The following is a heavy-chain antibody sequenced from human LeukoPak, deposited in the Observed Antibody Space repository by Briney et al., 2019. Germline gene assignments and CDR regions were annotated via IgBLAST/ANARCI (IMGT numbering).Heavy chain of an antibody. V-gene: IGHV3-48*01. CDR3: ARRLTASGQHYFDY. D-gene: IGHD6-13*01. J-gene: IGHJ4*02. Sequence: GGSLRLSCAASGFTFSTYNMNWVRQAPGKGLEWVSYISSSSGTIYYADSVQGRFTISRDNAKNSLYLQMNSLRAEDTAVYYCARRLTASGQHYFDYWGQGTLLTVSS. CDR2: ISSSSGTI. CDR1: GFTFSTYN.